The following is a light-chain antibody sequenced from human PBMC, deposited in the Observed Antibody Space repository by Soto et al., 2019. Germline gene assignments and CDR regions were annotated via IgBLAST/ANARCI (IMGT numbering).Light chain of an antibody. Sequence: QSALTQPASVSGSPGQSITISCSDVGSYGVVSWYQQHPGKVPKLMIYDGTQRPSAVSDHFSGSKSANTASLTISGLQAEDEADYYCSLDAGPNTYVFGTGTQLTVL. V-gene: IGLV2-23*01. CDR2: DGT. CDR1: DVGSYGV. CDR3: SLDAGPNTYV. J-gene: IGLJ7*01.